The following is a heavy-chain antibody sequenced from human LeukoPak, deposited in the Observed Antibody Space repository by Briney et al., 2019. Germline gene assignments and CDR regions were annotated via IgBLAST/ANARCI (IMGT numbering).Heavy chain of an antibody. Sequence: ASVKVSCKASGYTFTSFGISWVRQAPGQGLGWMGWISAYNGNTNYAQKLQGRVTMTTDKSTSTAYMELRSLRSDDTAVYYCARMWPPSDYYMDVWGKGTTVTVSS. V-gene: IGHV1-18*01. D-gene: IGHD2-21*01. CDR1: GYTFTSFG. CDR3: ARMWPPSDYYMDV. CDR2: ISAYNGNT. J-gene: IGHJ6*03.